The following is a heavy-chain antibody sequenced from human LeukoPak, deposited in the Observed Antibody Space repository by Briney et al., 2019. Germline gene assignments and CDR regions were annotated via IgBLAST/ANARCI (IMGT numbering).Heavy chain of an antibody. V-gene: IGHV4-30-4*01. D-gene: IGHD2-2*02. Sequence: SETLSLTCTVSGGSISRGDYYWSWIRQPPGKGLEWIGYIYYSGSTYYNPSLKSRVTISVDTSKNQFSLKLSSVTAADTAVYYCARGPYPVFDYWGQGTLITVSS. CDR3: ARGPYPVFDY. J-gene: IGHJ4*02. CDR1: GGSISRGDYY. CDR2: IYYSGST.